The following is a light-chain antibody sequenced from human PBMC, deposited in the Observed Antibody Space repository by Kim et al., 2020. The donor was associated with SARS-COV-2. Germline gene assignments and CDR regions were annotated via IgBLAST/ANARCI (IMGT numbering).Light chain of an antibody. CDR1: QRVSRDC. CDR2: GAS. Sequence: SPGQSATLPCRPSQRVSRDCLAWYQQKPGQPPRLFIYGASSRPTGIPDRFSGSGSGTDFTLTISRLEPEDFAVYYCQQYGSSPLTFGGGTKVDIK. CDR3: QQYGSSPLT. J-gene: IGKJ4*01. V-gene: IGKV3-20*01.